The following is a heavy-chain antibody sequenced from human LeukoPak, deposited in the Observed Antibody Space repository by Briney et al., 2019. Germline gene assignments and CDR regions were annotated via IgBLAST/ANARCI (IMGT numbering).Heavy chain of an antibody. CDR3: AKAQWVSTITNWLDP. Sequence: GGSLRLSCAASGFTFSSYAMSWVRQAPGKGLEWVSVISGGLEWVSVISGSGGSTYYADSVKGRFTISRDNSKSTLYLQMNSLRVEDTAVYYCAKAQWVSTITNWLDPWRQGTLVTVSP. V-gene: IGHV3-23*01. CDR1: GFTFSSYA. CDR2: ISGSGGST. J-gene: IGHJ5*02. D-gene: IGHD5/OR15-5a*01.